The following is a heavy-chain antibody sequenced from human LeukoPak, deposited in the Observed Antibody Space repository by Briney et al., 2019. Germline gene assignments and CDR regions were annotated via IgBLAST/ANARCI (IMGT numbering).Heavy chain of an antibody. CDR3: VRDIQWRFDP. CDR1: GYIFTSYG. CDR2: ISTNKGNT. J-gene: IGHJ5*02. D-gene: IGHD2-8*01. Sequence: ASVKVSCKASGYIFTSYGISWVRQAPGQGLEWMGWISTNKGNTNYAQRLQGKVTMTTDTSTSTAYMELRSLRSDDTAIYYCVRDIQWRFDPWGQGTLVTVSS. V-gene: IGHV1-18*01.